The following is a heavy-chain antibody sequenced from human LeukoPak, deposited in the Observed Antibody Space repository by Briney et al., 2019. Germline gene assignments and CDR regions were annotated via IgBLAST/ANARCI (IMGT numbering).Heavy chain of an antibody. CDR2: IYYSGST. J-gene: IGHJ4*02. CDR1: GGSISSSSYY. CDR3: ASSGWYWGQYYFDY. V-gene: IGHV4-39*01. Sequence: NTSETLSLTCTVSGGSISSSSYYWGWLRQPPGKGLEWIGSIYYSGSTYYHPSLKSRVTISVDTSKNQFSLKLSSVTAADTAVYYCASSGWYWGQYYFDYWGQGTLVTVSS. D-gene: IGHD6-19*01.